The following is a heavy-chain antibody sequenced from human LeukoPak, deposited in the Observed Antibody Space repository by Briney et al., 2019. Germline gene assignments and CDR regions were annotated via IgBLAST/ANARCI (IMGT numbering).Heavy chain of an antibody. CDR1: GGALSTYG. CDR2: IIPIFGTT. J-gene: IGHJ6*03. CDR3: ASSRANLASGDSVVVPVAFYYYYYMDV. D-gene: IGHD2-2*01. Sequence: SVKVSCKASGGALSTYGISWVRQAPGQGLEWMGGIIPIFGTTNYAKNFQGRVTITADESTSTAYMEVSGLRSDDTAVYYCASSRANLASGDSVVVPVAFYYYYYMDVWGKGTAVTVSS. V-gene: IGHV1-69*01.